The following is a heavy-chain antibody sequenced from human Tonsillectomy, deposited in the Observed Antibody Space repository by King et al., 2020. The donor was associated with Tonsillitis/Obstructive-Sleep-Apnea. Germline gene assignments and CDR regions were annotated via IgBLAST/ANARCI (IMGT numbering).Heavy chain of an antibody. CDR2: IYPGDSDT. J-gene: IGHJ4*02. Sequence: VQLVESGAEVKKPGESLKISCKGSGYSFTSYWIGWVRQMPGKGLEWMGIIYPGDSDTRYSPSFQGQVTISADKSISTAYLQWSSLKASDTAMYYCASPIRGYSRSLYCFDCWGQGTLVTVSS. CDR1: GYSFTSYW. CDR3: ASPIRGYSRSLYCFDC. D-gene: IGHD6-13*01. V-gene: IGHV5-51*03.